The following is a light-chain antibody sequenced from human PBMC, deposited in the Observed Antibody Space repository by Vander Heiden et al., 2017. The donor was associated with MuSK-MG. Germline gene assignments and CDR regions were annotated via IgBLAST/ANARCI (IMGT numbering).Light chain of an antibody. J-gene: IGLJ3*02. Sequence: SSELTQDPAVSVALGQTVRLTCQGDRLRGYYASWYQQNPGQAPVLVIYGKNNRPSGIPDRFSGSTSGITASLTITGAQAEDEADYYCSSRDSSGSHLVFGGGTKLTVL. CDR2: GKN. V-gene: IGLV3-19*01. CDR3: SSRDSSGSHLV. CDR1: RLRGYY.